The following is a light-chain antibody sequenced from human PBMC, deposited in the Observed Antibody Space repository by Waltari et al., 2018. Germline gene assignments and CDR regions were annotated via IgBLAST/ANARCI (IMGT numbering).Light chain of an antibody. CDR2: NNN. V-gene: IGLV1-44*01. CDR3: AAWDDTLNGVV. CDR1: SSNIGSDK. Sequence: QSVLTQPPSASGTPGQRVTISCSGSSSNIGSDKVNGYQHPPGTAPKLLIHNNNERPSGVPDRFSGSKSGTAASLAISGLQFEDEGDYYCAAWDDTLNGVVFGGGTTLTVL. J-gene: IGLJ3*02.